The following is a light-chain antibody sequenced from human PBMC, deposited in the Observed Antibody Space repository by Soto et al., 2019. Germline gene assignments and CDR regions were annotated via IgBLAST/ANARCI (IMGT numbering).Light chain of an antibody. Sequence: QSVLTQPPSASGTPGQRVTISCSGTSSNIGGNTVSWYQHLPGTAPKLLIYSNNQRPSGLTARFSGFKSGTAASLAISGLQSEDEADYYCAAWDDSLNGPLFGGGTKLTVL. V-gene: IGLV1-44*01. J-gene: IGLJ2*01. CDR2: SNN. CDR1: SSNIGGNT. CDR3: AAWDDSLNGPL.